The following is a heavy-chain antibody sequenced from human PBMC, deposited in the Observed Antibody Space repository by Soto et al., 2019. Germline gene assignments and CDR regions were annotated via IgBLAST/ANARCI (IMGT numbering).Heavy chain of an antibody. CDR2: VYYSGTT. Sequence: SETLSLTCTVSGGSIDSGDYYWSWIRQPPGKGLEWIGYVYYSGTTNYNPFLKSRVTLSLDKSKNQFSLKMNSVTAADTAVYYCARDVIPPPNYSDPGGQGTLVTVSS. CDR3: ARDVIPPPNYSDP. V-gene: IGHV4-61*08. J-gene: IGHJ5*02. CDR1: GGSIDSGDYY. D-gene: IGHD4-4*01.